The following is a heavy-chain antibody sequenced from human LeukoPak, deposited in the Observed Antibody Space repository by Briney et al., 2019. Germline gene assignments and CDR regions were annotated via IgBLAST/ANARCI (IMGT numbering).Heavy chain of an antibody. J-gene: IGHJ4*02. CDR1: GFTFSSYN. Sequence: GGSLRLSCAASGFTFSSYNMNWVRQTPGKGLEWVSSISSNSNYMYYAGSVKGRFIISRDNAKNSLYLQMNSLRAEDTAVYYCARDSLTYYDFWSGLGYWGQGTLVTVSS. CDR2: ISSNSNYM. V-gene: IGHV3-21*01. CDR3: ARDSLTYYDFWSGLGY. D-gene: IGHD3-3*01.